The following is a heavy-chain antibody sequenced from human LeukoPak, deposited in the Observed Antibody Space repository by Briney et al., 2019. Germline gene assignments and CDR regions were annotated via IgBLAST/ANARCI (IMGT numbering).Heavy chain of an antibody. CDR1: GFTFSSYA. CDR3: ARHSYEFWSGQNWFDP. D-gene: IGHD3-3*01. Sequence: GGSLRLSCAVSGFTFSSYAMSWVRQAPGKGLEWVSAISGSGGSTYYADSVKGRFTISRDNSKNTLYLQMNSLRAEDTAVYYCARHSYEFWSGQNWFDPWGQGTLVTVSS. J-gene: IGHJ5*02. V-gene: IGHV3-23*01. CDR2: ISGSGGST.